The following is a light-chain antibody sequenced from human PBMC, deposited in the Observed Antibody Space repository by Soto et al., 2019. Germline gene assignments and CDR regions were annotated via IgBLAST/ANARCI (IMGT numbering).Light chain of an antibody. CDR2: DAS. Sequence: EFVLRQSPGTLSLSPGEGATLSCRASQTVRNNYLAWYQQKPGQAPRLLIYDASSRATGIPARFSGSGSGTEFTLTISSLQSEDFAVYYCQQYHNWWTFGQGTKVDIK. V-gene: IGKV3D-15*01. J-gene: IGKJ1*01. CDR3: QQYHNWWT. CDR1: QTVRNN.